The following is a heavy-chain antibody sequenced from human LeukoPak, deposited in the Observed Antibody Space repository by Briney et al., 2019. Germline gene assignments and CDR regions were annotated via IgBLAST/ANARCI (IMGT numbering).Heavy chain of an antibody. CDR1: GYTFTSYY. CDR2: INPSGGST. J-gene: IGHJ4*02. V-gene: IGHV1-46*01. D-gene: IGHD1-26*01. CDR3: ARGGSIVGINNRCLGY. Sequence: ASVKVSCKASGYTFTSYYMHWVRQAPGQGLEWMGIINPSGGSTSYAQKFQGRVTMTRDMSTSTVYMELSSLRSEDTAVYYCARGGSIVGINNRCLGYWGQGTLVTVSS.